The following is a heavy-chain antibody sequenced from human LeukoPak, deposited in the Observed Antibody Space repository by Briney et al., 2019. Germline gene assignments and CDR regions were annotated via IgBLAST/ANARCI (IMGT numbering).Heavy chain of an antibody. Sequence: PSETLSLTCTVSGGSISSYYWTWIRQPPGKGLEWIGYIYYSGSTNYNPSLKSRVTISVDTSKNQFSLKLTSVTAADTAVYYCARGPAARRYYDFWSGYPSGDYYYYMDVWGKGTTVTVSS. J-gene: IGHJ6*03. D-gene: IGHD3-3*01. CDR1: GGSISSYY. CDR2: IYYSGST. V-gene: IGHV4-59*01. CDR3: ARGPAARRYYDFWSGYPSGDYYYYMDV.